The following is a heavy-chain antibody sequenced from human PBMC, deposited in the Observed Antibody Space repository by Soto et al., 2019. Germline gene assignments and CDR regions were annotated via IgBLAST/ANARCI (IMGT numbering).Heavy chain of an antibody. CDR2: VYNSGNT. D-gene: IGHD6-19*01. V-gene: IGHV4-4*07. CDR3: ARTPWVSGTEY. J-gene: IGHJ4*01. Sequence: QVQLQESGPGLVKPSETLSLTCTVSGGSMTGYFWSWIRQPAGKALEWIGHVYNSGNTDYNPSLASRITMAVDTSKRQFSLKVKSVTAADTAVYYFARTPWVSGTEYWGHRILVTVSS. CDR1: GGSMTGYF.